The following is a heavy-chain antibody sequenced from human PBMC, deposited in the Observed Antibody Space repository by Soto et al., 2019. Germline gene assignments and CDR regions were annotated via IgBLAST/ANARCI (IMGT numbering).Heavy chain of an antibody. CDR3: ARSYYYGSGSDWYYGMDV. CDR2: INHSGST. J-gene: IGHJ6*02. Sequence: SETLSLTCAVYGGSFSGYYWSWIRQPPGKGLEWIGEINHSGSTNYNPSLKSRVTISVDTSKNQFSLKLSSVTAADTAVYYCARSYYYGSGSDWYYGMDVWGQGTTVTVSS. V-gene: IGHV4-34*01. D-gene: IGHD3-10*01. CDR1: GGSFSGYY.